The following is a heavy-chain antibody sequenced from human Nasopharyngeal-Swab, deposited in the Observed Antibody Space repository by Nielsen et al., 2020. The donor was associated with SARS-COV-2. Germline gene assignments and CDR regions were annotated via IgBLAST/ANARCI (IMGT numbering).Heavy chain of an antibody. J-gene: IGHJ4*02. D-gene: IGHD4-17*01. CDR1: GFTFSSYG. CDR2: ICYDGSNK. V-gene: IGHV3-33*01. Sequence: GGSLRLSCEASGFTFSSYGMNWVRQAPGKGLEWVAVICYDGSNKYYADSVKGRFTISRDNSKNTLYLQMNSLRAEDTAVYYCARENDYADEYYFDYWGQGTLVTVSS. CDR3: ARENDYADEYYFDY.